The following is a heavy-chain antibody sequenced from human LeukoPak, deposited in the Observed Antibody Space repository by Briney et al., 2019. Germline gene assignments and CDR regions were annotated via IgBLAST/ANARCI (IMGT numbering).Heavy chain of an antibody. D-gene: IGHD5-18*01. J-gene: IGHJ2*01. V-gene: IGHV3-20*04. CDR1: GLSFDDFA. Sequence: GGSLRLSCAASGLSFDDFAMGWVRQAQGKGLEWVSGINWSGVSTGYADSVKGRFTISRDNTKNSLFLQLNSLRAEDTAFYYCAKGKDTLNPYWYFDVWGRGTLVSVSS. CDR3: AKGKDTLNPYWYFDV. CDR2: INWSGVST.